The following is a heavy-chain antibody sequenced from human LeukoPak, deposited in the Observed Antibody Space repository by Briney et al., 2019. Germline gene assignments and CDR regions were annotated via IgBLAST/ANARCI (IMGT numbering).Heavy chain of an antibody. CDR1: GGSFSGYY. CDR2: INHSGST. V-gene: IGHV4-34*01. CDR3: ASSPVGATDY. D-gene: IGHD1-26*01. J-gene: IGHJ4*02. Sequence: SETLSLTCSVYGGSFSGYYWSWIRQPPGKGLEWIGEINHSGSTNYNPSLKSRVTISVDTSKNQFSLKLSSVTAADTAVYYCASSPVGATDYWGQGTLVTVSS.